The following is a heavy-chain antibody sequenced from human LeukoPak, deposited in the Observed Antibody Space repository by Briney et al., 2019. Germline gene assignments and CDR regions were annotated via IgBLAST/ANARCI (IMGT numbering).Heavy chain of an antibody. D-gene: IGHD6-13*01. V-gene: IGHV3-23*01. CDR3: AKAGRWAAAAGKYFDY. CDR1: GFTFSSYA. CDR2: ISGSGGST. Sequence: PGGSLRLSCAASGFTFSSYAMSWVRQAPGKGLEWVSAISGSGGSTYYADSVKGRFTISRDNSKNTLYLQMNSLRAEDTAVYYCAKAGRWAAAAGKYFDYWGQGTLVTVSS. J-gene: IGHJ4*02.